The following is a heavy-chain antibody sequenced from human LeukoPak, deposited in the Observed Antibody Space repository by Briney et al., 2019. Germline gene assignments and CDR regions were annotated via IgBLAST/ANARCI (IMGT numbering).Heavy chain of an antibody. D-gene: IGHD4-17*01. V-gene: IGHV3-7*01. CDR3: ARLGARQMLEY. Sequence: GGSLRLSCAASGFTFTSYSMSWVRQAPGKGLEWVANIKQDGGQIYYLESVKGRFTVSRDNAKNSLYLQMNSLRAEDTAVYYCARLGARQMLEYWGQGTLVTVSS. CDR2: IKQDGGQI. J-gene: IGHJ4*02. CDR1: GFTFTSYS.